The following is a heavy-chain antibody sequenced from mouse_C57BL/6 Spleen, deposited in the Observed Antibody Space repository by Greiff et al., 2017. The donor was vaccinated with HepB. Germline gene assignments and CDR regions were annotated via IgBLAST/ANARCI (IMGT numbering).Heavy chain of an antibody. CDR1: GYTFTDYY. CDR3: AILLRPG. CDR2: INPNNGGT. J-gene: IGHJ2*01. V-gene: IGHV1-26*01. D-gene: IGHD1-1*01. Sequence: EVQLQQSGPELVKPGASVKISCKASGYTFTDYYMNWVKQSHGKSLEWIGDINPNNGGTSYNQKFKGKATLTVDKSSSTAYMELRSLTSEDSAVYYCAILLRPGWGQGTTLTVSS.